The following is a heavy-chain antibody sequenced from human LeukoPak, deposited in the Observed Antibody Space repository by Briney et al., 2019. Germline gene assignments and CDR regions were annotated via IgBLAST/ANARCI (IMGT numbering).Heavy chain of an antibody. D-gene: IGHD1-26*01. CDR2: ISYDGNNK. V-gene: IGHV3-30*18. Sequence: GGSLRLSCAASGFTFSSYAMSWVRQAPGKGLEWVAVISYDGNNKYYADSVKGRFTISRDNSKNTVHLQVDSLRVDDTALYYCAKEAPDRYSGSYGAPIDYWGQGTLVTVSS. CDR1: GFTFSSYA. J-gene: IGHJ4*02. CDR3: AKEAPDRYSGSYGAPIDY.